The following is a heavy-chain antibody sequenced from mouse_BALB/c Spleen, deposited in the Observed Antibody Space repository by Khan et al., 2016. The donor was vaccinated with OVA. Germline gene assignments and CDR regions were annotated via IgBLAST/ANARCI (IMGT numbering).Heavy chain of an antibody. J-gene: IGHJ2*01. CDR3: AREEALYYFDY. CDR1: GYIFTSYW. V-gene: IGHV1-76*01. CDR2: IYPGTDDP. Sequence: QVQLKQSGAELVRPGASVKLSCKTSGYIFTSYWIHWVKQMSGQGLEWIARIYPGTDDPYYDEKLKDQATLTADKSSSTAYMQLSSLKSEDSAVYFCAREEALYYFDYWGQGTTLTVSS. D-gene: IGHD3-2*02.